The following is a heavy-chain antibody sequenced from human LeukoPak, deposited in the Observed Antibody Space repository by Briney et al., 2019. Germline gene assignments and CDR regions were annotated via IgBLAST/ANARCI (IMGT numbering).Heavy chain of an antibody. V-gene: IGHV3-53*01. CDR2: IYSGGST. J-gene: IGHJ4*02. D-gene: IGHD2-2*01. CDR1: GFTVSSNY. Sequence: GGSLRLSCAASGFTVSSNYMSWVRQAPGKGLEWVSVIYSGGSTYYADSVKGRFTISRDNSRNTLYLQMNSLRAEDTAVYYCARGPPYCSSTSCPTDYWGQGTLVTVSS. CDR3: ARGPPYCSSTSCPTDY.